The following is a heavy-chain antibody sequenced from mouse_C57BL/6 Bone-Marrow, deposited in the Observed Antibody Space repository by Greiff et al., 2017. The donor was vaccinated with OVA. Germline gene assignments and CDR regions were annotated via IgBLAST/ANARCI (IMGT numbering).Heavy chain of an antibody. Sequence: EVMLVESGGGLVQPGGSMKLSCVASGFTFSDYGMHWVRQAPEKGLEWVAYISSGSSTIYYADTVKGRFTISRDNAKNTLFLQMTSLRSEDTAMYYCAREGWLLGFAYWGQGTLVTVSA. V-gene: IGHV5-17*01. CDR1: GFTFSDYG. D-gene: IGHD2-3*01. J-gene: IGHJ3*01. CDR3: AREGWLLGFAY. CDR2: ISSGSSTI.